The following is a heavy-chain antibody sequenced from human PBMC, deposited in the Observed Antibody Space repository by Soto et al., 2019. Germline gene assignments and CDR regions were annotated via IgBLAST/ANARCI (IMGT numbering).Heavy chain of an antibody. J-gene: IGHJ4*02. D-gene: IGHD2-15*01. Sequence: EVQLLESGGGLVQPGGSLRLSCAASGFTFSSYAMSWVRQAQGKGLEWVLAISGSGGSTYYADSVKGRFTISRDNSKNRLYLQLNRVRAVDTAVYYCAKGLYEGRGGCDYWGQGTVVTVSS. CDR2: ISGSGGST. CDR3: AKGLYEGRGGCDY. V-gene: IGHV3-23*01. CDR1: GFTFSSYA.